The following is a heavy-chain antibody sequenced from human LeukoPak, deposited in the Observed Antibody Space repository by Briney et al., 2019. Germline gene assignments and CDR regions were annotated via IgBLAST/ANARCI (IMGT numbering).Heavy chain of an antibody. CDR1: GYTFTSYY. J-gene: IGHJ4*02. Sequence: GASVKVSCKASGYTFTSYYMHWVRQAPGQGLERMGIINPSGGSTSYAQKFQGRVTMTRDTSTSTVYMELSSLRSEDTAMYYCARSRFGGVIVDYWGQGTLVTVSS. D-gene: IGHD3-16*02. CDR2: INPSGGST. V-gene: IGHV1-46*01. CDR3: ARSRFGGVIVDY.